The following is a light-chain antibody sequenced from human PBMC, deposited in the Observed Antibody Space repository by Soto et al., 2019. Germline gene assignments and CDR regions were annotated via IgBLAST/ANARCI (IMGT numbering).Light chain of an antibody. V-gene: IGKV3-20*01. CDR3: QQYGSTPLT. CDR2: GAS. J-gene: IGKJ4*01. Sequence: EIVLTQSPATLSLSPGERATLSCRASQSVSSYLARFQQIPGQAPRLLMYGASSRATGIPERFSGSGSGTDFTLTITRLEPEDFALYYCQQYGSTPLTFGGGTKVDIK. CDR1: QSVSSY.